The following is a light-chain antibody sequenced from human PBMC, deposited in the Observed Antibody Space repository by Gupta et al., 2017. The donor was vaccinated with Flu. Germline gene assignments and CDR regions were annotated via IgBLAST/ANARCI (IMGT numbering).Light chain of an antibody. Sequence: DIVMTQTPVSVSVTVGQPASISCRSSQSLLHTDGKTYLYWYFQRPGQSPQLLIYESSNRHSGVPHRISGSGSGTDFTLNFSRVEAEDVGTYYCMQSIQFPLTFGGGTKVEIK. CDR1: QSLLHTDGKTY. V-gene: IGKV2D-29*02. J-gene: IGKJ4*01. CDR3: MQSIQFPLT. CDR2: ESS.